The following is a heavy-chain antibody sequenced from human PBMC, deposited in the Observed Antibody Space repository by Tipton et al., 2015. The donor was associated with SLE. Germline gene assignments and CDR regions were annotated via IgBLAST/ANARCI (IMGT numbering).Heavy chain of an antibody. CDR2: INHSGST. J-gene: IGHJ5*02. CDR3: ASDFDYSTSGWFDP. D-gene: IGHD4-11*01. V-gene: IGHV4-34*01. CDR1: GGSFSGYY. Sequence: GLVKPSETLSLTCAVYGGSFSGYYWSWIRQPPGKGLEWIGEINHSGSTYYNPSLKSRVTISVDTSKNQFSLKLSSVTAADTAVYYCASDFDYSTSGWFDPWGQGTLVTVSS.